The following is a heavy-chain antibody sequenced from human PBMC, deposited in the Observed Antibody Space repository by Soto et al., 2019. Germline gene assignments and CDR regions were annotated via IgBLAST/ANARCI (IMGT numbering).Heavy chain of an antibody. CDR1: GGSISSYY. V-gene: IGHV4-59*08. CDR2: IYYSGST. CDR3: ARMDYDSSGYPFDY. D-gene: IGHD3-22*01. Sequence: SETLSLTCTVSGGSISSYYWSWIRQPPGKGLEWIGYIYYSGSTNYNPSLKSRVTISVDTSKNQFSLKLSSVTAADTAVYYCARMDYDSSGYPFDYWGQGTLVTV. J-gene: IGHJ4*02.